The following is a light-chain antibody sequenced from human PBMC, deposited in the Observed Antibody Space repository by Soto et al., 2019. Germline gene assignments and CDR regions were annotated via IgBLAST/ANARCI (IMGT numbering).Light chain of an antibody. V-gene: IGLV1-36*01. CDR1: SSNIGNNG. Sequence: QSVLTQTPSVSAAPRQRVTISCSGSSSNIGNNGVSWYQQLPGKAPKLLIYYDDLLPSGVSDRFSGSKSGTSASLAIGGLQSEDEAGYYCAAWDDSLNGLVFGGGTKVTVL. CDR2: YDD. CDR3: AAWDDSLNGLV. J-gene: IGLJ3*02.